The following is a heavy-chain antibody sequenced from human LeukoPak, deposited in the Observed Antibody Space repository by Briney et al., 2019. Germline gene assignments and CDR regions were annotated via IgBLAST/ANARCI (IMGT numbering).Heavy chain of an antibody. CDR1: GGTFSSSA. J-gene: IGHJ6*02. Sequence: SVKVSCKTSGGTFSSSAITWVRQAPGQGLEWMGRIIPVLNITTYAQKFQGSVTITADTPTSTVYMELSSLRSEETAVYYCARDQGLTAPPPYGLDVWGQGTTVIVSS. D-gene: IGHD5-18*01. V-gene: IGHV1-69*04. CDR2: IIPVLNIT. CDR3: ARDQGLTAPPPYGLDV.